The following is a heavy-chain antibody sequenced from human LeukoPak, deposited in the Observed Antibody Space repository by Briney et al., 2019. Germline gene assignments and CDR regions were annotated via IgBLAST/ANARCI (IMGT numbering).Heavy chain of an antibody. CDR1: GASMSGETYY. D-gene: IGHD3-16*02. CDR2: IDHSGIT. CDR3: ARDRADDYVWGSYRADAFDI. V-gene: IGHV4-39*07. J-gene: IGHJ3*02. Sequence: PSETLSLTCTVSGASMSGETYYWGWIRQPPGKGLEWIGSIDHSGITHYNPSLKSRVTISVDTSKNQFSLKLSSVTAADTAVYYCARDRADDYVWGSYRADAFDIWGQGTMVTVSS.